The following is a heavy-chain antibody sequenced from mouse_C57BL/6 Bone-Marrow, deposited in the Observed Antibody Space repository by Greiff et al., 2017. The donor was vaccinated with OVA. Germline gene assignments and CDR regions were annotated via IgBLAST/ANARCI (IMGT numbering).Heavy chain of an antibody. CDR1: GFSLTSYG. D-gene: IGHD5-2*01. J-gene: IGHJ3*01. CDR2: IWSGGST. CDR3: ARNEYLGRFAY. Sequence: VQLQQSGPGLVQPSQSLSITCTVSGFSLTSYGVHWVRQSPGKGLEWLGVIWSGGSTDYNAAFISRLSISKDNSKSQVFFKMNSLQADDTAIYYCARNEYLGRFAYWGQGTLVTVSA. V-gene: IGHV2-2*01.